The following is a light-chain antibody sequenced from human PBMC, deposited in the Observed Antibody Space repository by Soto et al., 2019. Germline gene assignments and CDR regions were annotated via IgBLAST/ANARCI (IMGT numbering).Light chain of an antibody. J-gene: IGKJ2*01. CDR1: QSVSSY. V-gene: IGKV3-11*01. CDR3: QQRSNWPLYT. Sequence: EIVLTQSPATLSLSPGERATLSCRASQSVSSYLAWYQQKPGQAPRILIYDASNRATGIPARFSGSGSGTDFTLTISSLEHEDFAVYYCQQRSNWPLYTFGQGTKLEI. CDR2: DAS.